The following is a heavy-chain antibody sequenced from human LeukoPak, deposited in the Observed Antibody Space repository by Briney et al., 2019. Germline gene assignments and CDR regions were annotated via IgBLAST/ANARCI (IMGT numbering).Heavy chain of an antibody. CDR2: IYSGGST. CDR1: GFTVSSNY. D-gene: IGHD3-22*01. J-gene: IGHJ1*01. Sequence: GGSLRLSCAASGFTVSSNYMSWVRQAPGKGLEWVSVIYSGGSTYYADSVKGRFTISRDNSKNTLYLQMNSLRAEDTAVYYCARAGYYDSSGYYLWGHFQHWGQGTLVTVSS. V-gene: IGHV3-53*01. CDR3: ARAGYYDSSGYYLWGHFQH.